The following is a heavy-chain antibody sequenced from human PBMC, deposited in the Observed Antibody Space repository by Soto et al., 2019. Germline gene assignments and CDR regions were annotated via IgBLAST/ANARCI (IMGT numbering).Heavy chain of an antibody. V-gene: IGHV5-51*01. CDR3: ARTWGIAAAGTFYFDY. J-gene: IGHJ4*02. CDR1: GYSFTSYW. CDR2: IYPGDSDT. Sequence: PGESLKISCKVSGYSFTSYWIGWVRQMPGKGLEWMGIIYPGDSDTRYSPSFQGQVTISADKSISTAYLQWSSLKASDTAMYYCARTWGIAAAGTFYFDYWGQGTLVTVSS. D-gene: IGHD6-13*01.